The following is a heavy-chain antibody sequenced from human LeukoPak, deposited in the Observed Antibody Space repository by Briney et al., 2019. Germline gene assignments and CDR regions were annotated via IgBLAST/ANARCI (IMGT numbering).Heavy chain of an antibody. Sequence: SETLSLTCAVYGGSFSGYCWSWIRQPPGKGLEWIGEINNRGSTNYNPSLKSRVTISVDTSKNQFSLKLSSVTAADTAVYYCARGIIGYSSSWYSGGSYFDYWGQGTLVTVSS. J-gene: IGHJ4*02. V-gene: IGHV4-34*01. D-gene: IGHD6-13*01. CDR1: GGSFSGYC. CDR3: ARGIIGYSSSWYSGGSYFDY. CDR2: INNRGST.